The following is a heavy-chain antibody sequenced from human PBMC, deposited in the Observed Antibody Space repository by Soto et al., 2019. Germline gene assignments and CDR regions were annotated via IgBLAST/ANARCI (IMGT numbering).Heavy chain of an antibody. CDR3: AHRPRGYAYYFDY. V-gene: IGHV2-5*02. CDR2: IFWDDDK. Sequence: QITLKESGPTLVKPTQTLTLTCTFSGFSLSTRGVGVAWIRQPPGKALEWLALIFWDDDKWYSPSLKSRLTITEDTSKNQVVLTMINIDPVDTATYYCAHRPRGYAYYFDYWGQGTLVTVSS. J-gene: IGHJ4*02. CDR1: GFSLSTRGVG. D-gene: IGHD5-12*01.